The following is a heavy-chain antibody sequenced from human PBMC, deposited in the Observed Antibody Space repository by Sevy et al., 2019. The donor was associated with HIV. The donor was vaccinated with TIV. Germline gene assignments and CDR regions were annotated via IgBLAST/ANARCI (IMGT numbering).Heavy chain of an antibody. CDR2: ISSSSSYI. CDR1: GFTFSSYS. J-gene: IGHJ5*02. Sequence: GGSLRLSCAASGFTFSSYSMNWVRQAPGKGLEWVSSISSSSSYIYYADSVKGRFTISRDNAKNSLYLQMNSLRAEDTAVYYCARDRIAARTGGFWLDPWGQGTLVTVSS. V-gene: IGHV3-21*01. CDR3: ARDRIAARTGGFWLDP. D-gene: IGHD6-6*01.